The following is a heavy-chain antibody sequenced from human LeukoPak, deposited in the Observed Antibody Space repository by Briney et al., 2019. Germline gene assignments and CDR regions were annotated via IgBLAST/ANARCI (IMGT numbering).Heavy chain of an antibody. D-gene: IGHD3-3*01. J-gene: IGHJ5*02. CDR2: MNPNSGNT. CDR1: GYTFTSYD. Sequence: ASVKVFCKASGYTFTSYDINWVRQATGQGLEWMGWMNPNSGNTGYAQKFQGRVTMTRNTSISTAYMELSSLRSEDTAVYYCARGTYYDFWFDPWGQGTLVTVSS. V-gene: IGHV1-8*01. CDR3: ARGTYYDFWFDP.